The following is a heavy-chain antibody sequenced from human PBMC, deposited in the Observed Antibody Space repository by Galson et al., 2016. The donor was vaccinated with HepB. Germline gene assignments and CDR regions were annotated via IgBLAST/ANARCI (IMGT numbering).Heavy chain of an antibody. V-gene: IGHV4-4*02. Sequence: SETLSLTCAVSGGSISSSNWWSWVRQPPGKGLEWIGEIYHSRRTNYNPSLKSRVTISVDKSNNQFSLKLSSVTAADTAVYYCARESLGKGVYWGQGTLVTVYS. CDR3: ARESLGKGVY. CDR1: GGSISSSNW. J-gene: IGHJ4*02. CDR2: IYHSRRT. D-gene: IGHD3-16*01.